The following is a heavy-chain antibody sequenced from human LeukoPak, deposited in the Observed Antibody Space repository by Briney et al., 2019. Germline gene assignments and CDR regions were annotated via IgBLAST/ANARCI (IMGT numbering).Heavy chain of an antibody. V-gene: IGHV4-59*01. CDR1: GGSISSYY. Sequence: SETLSLTCTVSGGSISSYYWSWIRQPPGKGLEWIGYIYYSGSTNYNPSLKSRVTISVDTSKNQFSLKLSSVTAADTAVYYCARGREDYGDYVSKTGAFDIWGQGTMVTLSS. CDR3: ARGREDYGDYVSKTGAFDI. J-gene: IGHJ3*02. D-gene: IGHD4-17*01. CDR2: IYYSGST.